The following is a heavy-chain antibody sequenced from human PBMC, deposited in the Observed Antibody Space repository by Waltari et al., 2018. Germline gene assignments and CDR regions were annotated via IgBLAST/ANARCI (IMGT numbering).Heavy chain of an antibody. CDR3: ARGLRVGAILFDY. D-gene: IGHD1-26*01. CDR1: GGSSSGYY. V-gene: IGHV4-34*01. CDR2: INHSGST. J-gene: IGHJ4*02. Sequence: QVQLQQWGAGLLKPSEPLSLTCAVYGGSSSGYYWSWIRQPPGKGLEWIGEINHSGSTTYNPSLKSRVTISVDTSKNQFSLKLSSVTAADTAVYYCARGLRVGAILFDYWGQGTLVTVSS.